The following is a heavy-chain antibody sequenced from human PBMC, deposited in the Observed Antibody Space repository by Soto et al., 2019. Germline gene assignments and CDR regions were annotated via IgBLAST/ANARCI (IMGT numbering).Heavy chain of an antibody. CDR2: IYYSGST. V-gene: IGHV4-39*01. CDR3: ARQAIMITFGGVIVT. J-gene: IGHJ4*02. CDR1: GGSISSSSYY. D-gene: IGHD3-16*02. Sequence: QLQLQESGPGLVKPSETLSLTCTVSGGSISSSSYYWGWIRQPPGKGLEWIGSIYYSGSTYYNPSLQSRVTISVDTSKNQFSLKLSSVTAADTAVYYCARQAIMITFGGVIVTWGQGTLVTVSS.